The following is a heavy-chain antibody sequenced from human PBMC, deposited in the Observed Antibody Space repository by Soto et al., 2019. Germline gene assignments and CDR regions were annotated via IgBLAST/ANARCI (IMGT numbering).Heavy chain of an antibody. CDR2: ISYDGSNK. CDR3: AKDPQLWHGLYYYYGMDV. CDR1: GFTFSSYG. D-gene: IGHD3-10*01. Sequence: GGSLRLSCAASGFTFSSYGMHWVRQAPGKGLEWVAVISYDGSNKYYADSVKGRFTISRDNSKNTLYLQMNSLRAEDTAVYYCAKDPQLWHGLYYYYGMDVWGQGTTVTVSS. J-gene: IGHJ6*02. V-gene: IGHV3-30*18.